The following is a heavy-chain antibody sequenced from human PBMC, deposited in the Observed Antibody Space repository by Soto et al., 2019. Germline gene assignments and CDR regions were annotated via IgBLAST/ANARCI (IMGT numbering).Heavy chain of an antibody. D-gene: IGHD5-18*01. CDR2: IIPIFGTA. J-gene: IGHJ4*02. CDR3: ARDAAVDTAMVPGY. Sequence: ASVKVSCKASGGTFSSYAISWVRQAPGQGLEWMGGIIPIFGTANYAQKFQGRVTITADESTSTAYMELSSLRSEDTAVYYCARDAAVDTAMVPGYWGQGTLVTVSS. CDR1: GGTFSSYA. V-gene: IGHV1-69*13.